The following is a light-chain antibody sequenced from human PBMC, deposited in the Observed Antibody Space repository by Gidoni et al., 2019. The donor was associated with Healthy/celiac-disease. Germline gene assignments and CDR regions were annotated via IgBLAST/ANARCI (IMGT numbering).Light chain of an antibody. CDR1: KSVSSN. CDR2: GAS. CDR3: QQDNNWTPWT. Sequence: DIVLTQSPATLSVSPGERATLSCRASKSVSSNLAWYQQKPGQAPRLLIYGASTRDTGIPARFSGSGSWTEFTITISSMQSEDVAVYYCQQDNNWTPWTFGQGTKVEIK. V-gene: IGKV3-15*01. J-gene: IGKJ1*01.